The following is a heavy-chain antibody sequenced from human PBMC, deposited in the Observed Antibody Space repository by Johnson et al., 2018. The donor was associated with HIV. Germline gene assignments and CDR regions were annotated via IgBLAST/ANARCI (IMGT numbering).Heavy chain of an antibody. D-gene: IGHD5-18*01. Sequence: VQLVESGGGLVQPGVSLRLSCAASGFTFSSYAMPWVRQAPGKGLEYVSAISSNGGSTYYANSVKGRFTISRDNSKNTLYLQMNSLRVDDTAIYYCARAYTYGAFDIWGQGTMVTVSS. CDR1: GFTFSSYA. CDR3: ARAYTYGAFDI. CDR2: ISSNGGST. V-gene: IGHV3-64*01. J-gene: IGHJ3*02.